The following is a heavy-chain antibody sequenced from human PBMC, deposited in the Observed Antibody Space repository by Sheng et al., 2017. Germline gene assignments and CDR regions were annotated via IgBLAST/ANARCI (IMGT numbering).Heavy chain of an antibody. CDR2: IYYSGST. CDR3: ARVRGNVQVWLFP. D-gene: IGHD3-22*01. J-gene: IGHJ5*02. Sequence: QLQLQESGPGLVKPSETLSLTCTVSGGSVSTSSYYWGWIRQPPGKGLEWIGSIYYSGSTYYNPSLKSRVTISVDTSKNQFSLKLSSVTAADTAVYYCARVRGNVQVWLFPWGQGTLVTVSS. V-gene: IGHV4-39*07. CDR1: GGSVSTSSYY.